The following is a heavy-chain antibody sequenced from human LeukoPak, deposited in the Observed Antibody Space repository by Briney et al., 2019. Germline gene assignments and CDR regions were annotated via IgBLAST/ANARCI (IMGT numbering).Heavy chain of an antibody. CDR2: FCGRGSHT. D-gene: IGHD1-26*01. Sequence: GALKPSCSTFWFTFARHALNWGPQAPRMGLEWVPTFCGRGSHTYYADSVKGRFTISRDNSKSALYLQMNSLRAEDTAVYYCAKVRGHPREPGVLASTFDYWGQGTLVTVSS. CDR3: AKVRGHPREPGVLASTFDY. CDR1: WFTFARHA. J-gene: IGHJ4*02. V-gene: IGHV3-23*01.